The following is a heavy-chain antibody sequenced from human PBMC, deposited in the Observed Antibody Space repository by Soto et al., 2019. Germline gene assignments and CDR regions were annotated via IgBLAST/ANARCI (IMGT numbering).Heavy chain of an antibody. CDR1: GLTFSSYS. J-gene: IGHJ4*02. CDR3: ASFHSSGWSGSERGY. Sequence: EVQLVESGGGLVKPGGSLRLSCAASGLTFSSYSINWVRQAPGKGLEWVSLISSASSYKYYADSVKGRFAISRDNAKNSLYLQMNSLRAEDTAVYYCASFHSSGWSGSERGYWGQGSLVTVSS. D-gene: IGHD6-19*01. V-gene: IGHV3-21*01. CDR2: ISSASSYK.